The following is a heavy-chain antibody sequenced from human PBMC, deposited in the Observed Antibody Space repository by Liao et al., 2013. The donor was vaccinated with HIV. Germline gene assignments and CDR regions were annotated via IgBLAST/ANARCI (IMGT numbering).Heavy chain of an antibody. D-gene: IGHD3-3*01. CDR3: ARASHRGYDFWSGYSGDAFDI. CDR1: GASISRYH. V-gene: IGHV4-4*07. CDR2: IYTSGST. J-gene: IGHJ3*02. Sequence: QVQLQESGPGLVKPSETLSLTCTVSGASISRYHWSWIRQPAGMGLEWIGRIYTSGSTNYNPSLKSRVTISVDTSKNQFSLKLSSVTAADTAVYYCARASHRGYDFWSGYSGDAFDIWGQGTMVTVSS.